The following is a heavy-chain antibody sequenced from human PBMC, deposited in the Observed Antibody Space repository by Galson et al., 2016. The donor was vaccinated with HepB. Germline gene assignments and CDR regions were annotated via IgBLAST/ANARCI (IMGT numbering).Heavy chain of an antibody. CDR3: AREGPTGTYDGTDGFDV. CDR2: IWHDGSSE. J-gene: IGHJ3*01. V-gene: IGHV3-33*01. CDR1: GFAFSQYV. Sequence: SLRLSCAASGFAFSQYVMHWVRQAPGKGLEWVAVIWHDGSSEYYGDSVKGRFTISRDNFKNTLYLQMNSLTDGDTAVYSCAREGPTGTYDGTDGFDVWGQGTMVTVSS. D-gene: IGHD3-9*01.